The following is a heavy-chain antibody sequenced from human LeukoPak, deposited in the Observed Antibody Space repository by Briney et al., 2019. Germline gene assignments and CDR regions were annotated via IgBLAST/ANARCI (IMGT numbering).Heavy chain of an antibody. CDR2: IIAYNGNT. CDR1: GYTFTSYG. Sequence: ASVKVSCKASGYTFTSYGISWVRQAPGQGLEWMGWIIAYNGNTNYAQKLQGRVTMTTDTSTSTAYMELRSLRSDDTAVYYCARDSLSVDTAMVRWFDPWGQGTLVTVSS. D-gene: IGHD5-18*01. V-gene: IGHV1-18*01. CDR3: ARDSLSVDTAMVRWFDP. J-gene: IGHJ5*02.